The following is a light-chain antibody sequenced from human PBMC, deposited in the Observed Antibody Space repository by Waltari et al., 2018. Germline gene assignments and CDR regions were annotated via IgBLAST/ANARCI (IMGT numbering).Light chain of an antibody. CDR1: PSVPPHY. V-gene: IGKV3-20*01. CDR2: GAS. Sequence: IVLTQSPGTLSLSPGERATLSCRASPSVPPHYLAWYQHKPGQAPRLLIYGASRRATGTPDRISGSGSGTDFTLTISRLESEDSAVYFCQQYGSFTFGGGTKVEIK. CDR3: QQYGSFT. J-gene: IGKJ4*01.